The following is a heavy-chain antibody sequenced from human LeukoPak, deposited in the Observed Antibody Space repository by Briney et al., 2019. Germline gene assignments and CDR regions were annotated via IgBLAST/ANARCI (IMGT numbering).Heavy chain of an antibody. CDR1: GFTFSSYG. V-gene: IGHV3-30*18. J-gene: IGHJ6*02. Sequence: GGSLRLSCAASGFTFSSYGMHWVRQAPGKGLEWVAVKSYDGSNKYYADSVKGRFTISRDNSKNTLYLQMNSLRAEDTAVYYCAKEGASSSWSDYYYGMDVWGQGTTVTVSS. CDR3: AKEGASSSWSDYYYGMDV. D-gene: IGHD6-13*01. CDR2: KSYDGSNK.